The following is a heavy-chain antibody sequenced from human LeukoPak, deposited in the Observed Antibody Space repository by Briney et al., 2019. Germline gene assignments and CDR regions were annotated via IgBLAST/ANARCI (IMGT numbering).Heavy chain of an antibody. CDR1: GFTFSTYG. J-gene: IGHJ6*03. D-gene: IGHD3-10*01. CDR2: IRYDGSNR. V-gene: IGHV3-30*02. Sequence: HPGGSLRLSCAASGFTFSTYGMHWVRQAPGKVLEGVAFIRYDGSNRYYADSVKGRFTISRDNSKNTLYLQMNSLRAEDTAVYYCAKDLNRRITTYMDVWGKGTTVTISS. CDR3: AKDLNRRITTYMDV.